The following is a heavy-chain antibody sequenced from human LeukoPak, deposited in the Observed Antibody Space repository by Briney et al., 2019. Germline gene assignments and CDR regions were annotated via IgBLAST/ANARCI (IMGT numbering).Heavy chain of an antibody. CDR1: GFTFSGSA. D-gene: IGHD3-10*01. J-gene: IGHJ4*02. V-gene: IGHV3-49*04. CDR3: TRDHRGSYNYFDY. CDR2: IRSKASNGGTT. Sequence: PGGSLRLSCAASGFTFSGSAVHWVRQAPGKGLEWVGFIRSKASNGGTTEYAASVKGRFTISRDDSKNIAYLQMNSLKTEDTALYYCTRDHRGSYNYFDYWGQGTLVTVSS.